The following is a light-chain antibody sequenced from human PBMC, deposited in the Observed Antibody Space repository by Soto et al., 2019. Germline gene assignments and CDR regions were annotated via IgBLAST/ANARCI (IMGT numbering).Light chain of an antibody. CDR1: QSVGTY. Sequence: NVLTQYLGTLSLSPGERATLSWTASQSVGTYLAWYQKKPGQAPRLLIFDASKRATGIPARFSGSVSGTDFTLTISSLETEDLAVYYCQHRSNWPSWTFGAGPKGDIK. CDR2: DAS. CDR3: QHRSNWPSWT. V-gene: IGKV3-11*01. J-gene: IGKJ1*01.